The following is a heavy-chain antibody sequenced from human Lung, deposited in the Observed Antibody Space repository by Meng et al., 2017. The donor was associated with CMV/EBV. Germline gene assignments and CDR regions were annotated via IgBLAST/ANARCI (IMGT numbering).Heavy chain of an antibody. CDR3: ARDLGYCSRTSCYMFYFDY. CDR1: GFSFNTYT. V-gene: IGHV3-21*01. J-gene: IGHJ4*01. CDR2: VSDGGDYV. D-gene: IGHD2-2*02. Sequence: GGSLKISCAASGFSFNTYTLNWVRQAPGKGLEWVSSVSDGGDYVYYADSVKGWFTISRDNARNSLFLQMNSLRAEDTAVYYCARDLGYCSRTSCYMFYFDYWGQGTLVTVSS.